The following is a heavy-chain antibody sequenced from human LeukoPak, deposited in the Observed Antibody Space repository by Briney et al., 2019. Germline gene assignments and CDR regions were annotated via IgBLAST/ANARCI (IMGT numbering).Heavy chain of an antibody. CDR1: GFTFSDYY. CDR2: IYSGGST. J-gene: IGHJ4*02. D-gene: IGHD4-17*01. CDR3: ARGPYGDYYIGY. V-gene: IGHV3-53*01. Sequence: PGGSLRLSCAASGFTFSDYYMSWIRQAPGKGLEWVSVIYSGGSTYYADSVKGRFTISRDNSKNTLYLQMNSLRAEDTAVYYCARGPYGDYYIGYWGQGTLVTVSS.